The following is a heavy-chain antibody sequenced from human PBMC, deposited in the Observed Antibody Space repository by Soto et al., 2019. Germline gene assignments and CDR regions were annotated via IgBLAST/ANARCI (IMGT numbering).Heavy chain of an antibody. J-gene: IGHJ3*02. Sequence: SQTLSLTCALSGDSVSSNSAAWNWIRQSPSRSLEWLGRTYYRSKWYNDYAVSVKSRITINPDTSKNQFSLQLNSVTPEDTALFFWESLSTRGEWLPVDVFEIGGKGTMVTV. D-gene: IGHD3-3*01. V-gene: IGHV6-1*01. CDR3: ESLSTRGEWLPVDVFEI. CDR1: GDSVSSNSAA. CDR2: TYYRSKWYN.